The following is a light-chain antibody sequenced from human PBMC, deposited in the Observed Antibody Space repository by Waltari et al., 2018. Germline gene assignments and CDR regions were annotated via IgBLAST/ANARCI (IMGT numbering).Light chain of an antibody. CDR2: DSH. V-gene: IGLV1-51*01. Sequence: QSVLTQPPSVSAAPGQMVTISCSGSSSTIGNNDVSWYQQLPGAAPKLLIYDSHKRPSGIPDRFSGSKSGTSATLVITGLQTGDEADYYCGTWDSSLSAWVFGGGTKLTVL. CDR1: SSTIGNND. CDR3: GTWDSSLSAWV. J-gene: IGLJ3*02.